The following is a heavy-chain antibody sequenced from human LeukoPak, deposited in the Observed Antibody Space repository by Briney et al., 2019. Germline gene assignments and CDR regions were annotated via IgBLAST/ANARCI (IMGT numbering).Heavy chain of an antibody. Sequence: PGGSLRLSCSASGFIISDYAMHWVRQAPGNGLEYVSGISANGGSTYYTDSAKGRFTISRDTSKNTLYLQMSSLRAEDTAIYYCVKDLYKGDSASWYFFHHWGQGTLVTVSS. CDR2: ISANGGST. CDR1: GFIISDYA. J-gene: IGHJ4*02. V-gene: IGHV3-64D*06. CDR3: VKDLYKGDSASWYFFHH. D-gene: IGHD6-13*01.